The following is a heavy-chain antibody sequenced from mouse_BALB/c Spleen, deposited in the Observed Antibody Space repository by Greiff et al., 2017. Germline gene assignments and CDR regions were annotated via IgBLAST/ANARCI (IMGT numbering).Heavy chain of an antibody. CDR1: GFNIKDTY. Sequence: EVQLQQSGAELVKPGASVKLSCTASGFNIKDTYMHWVKQRPEQGLEWIGRIDPANGNTKYDPKFQGKATITADTSSNTAYLQLSSLTSEDTAVYYCARRYDGEDFGYWGQGTTLTVSS. J-gene: IGHJ2*01. CDR2: IDPANGNT. CDR3: ARRYDGEDFGY. D-gene: IGHD2-14*01. V-gene: IGHV14-3*02.